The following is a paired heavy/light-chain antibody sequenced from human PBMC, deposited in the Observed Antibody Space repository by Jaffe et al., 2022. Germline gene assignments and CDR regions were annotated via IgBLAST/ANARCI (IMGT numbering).Heavy chain of an antibody. CDR3: ARESYCSGGSCYSWSYYYYYYYMDV. V-gene: IGHV4-34*01. D-gene: IGHD2-15*01. CDR1: GGSFSGYY. J-gene: IGHJ6*03. Sequence: QVQLQQWGAGLLKPSETLSLTCAVYGGSFSGYYWSWIRQPPGKGLEWIGEINHSGSTNYNPSLKSRVTISVDTSKNQFSLKLSSVTAADTAVYYCARESYCSGGSCYSWSYYYYYYYMDVWGKGTTVTVSS. CDR2: INHSGST.
Light chain of an antibody. V-gene: IGLV3-9*01. CDR2: RDS. J-gene: IGLJ3*02. Sequence: SYELTQPLSVSVALGQTARITCGGNNIGSKNVHWYQQKPGQAPVLVIYRDSNRPSGIPERFSGSNSGNTATLTISRAQAGDEADYYCQVWDSSTAVFGGGTKLTVL. CDR1: NIGSKN. CDR3: QVWDSSTAV.